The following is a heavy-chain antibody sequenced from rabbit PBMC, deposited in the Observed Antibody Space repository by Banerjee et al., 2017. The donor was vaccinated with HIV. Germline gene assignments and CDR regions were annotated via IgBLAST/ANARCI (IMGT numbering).Heavy chain of an antibody. Sequence: QEQLEESGGGLVKPGGSLTLTCKASGFDLSSYYWICWVRQAPGTGLEWIGCIDTAGGSAYYASWAKGRFTITRNTNQNTVDLKMTSLTAADTATYFCARDASGVDYWSFSLWGPGTLVTVS. D-gene: IGHD1-1*01. CDR2: IDTAGGSA. CDR1: GFDLSSYYW. V-gene: IGHV1S43*01. J-gene: IGHJ4*01. CDR3: ARDASGVDYWSFSL.